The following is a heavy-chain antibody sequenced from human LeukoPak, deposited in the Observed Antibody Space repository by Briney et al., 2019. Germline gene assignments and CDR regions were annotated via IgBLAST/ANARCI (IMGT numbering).Heavy chain of an antibody. CDR1: GGSISSGGYY. CDR2: IYYSGST. V-gene: IGHV4-31*03. J-gene: IGHJ5*02. CDR3: ARIGSSYCSSTSCYGRDWFDP. D-gene: IGHD2-2*01. Sequence: PLETLSLTCTVSGGSISSGGYYWSWIRQHPGKGLEWIGYIYYSGSTYYNPSLKSRVTISVDTSKNQFSLKLSSVTAADTAVYYCARIGSSYCSSTSCYGRDWFDPWGQGTLVTVSS.